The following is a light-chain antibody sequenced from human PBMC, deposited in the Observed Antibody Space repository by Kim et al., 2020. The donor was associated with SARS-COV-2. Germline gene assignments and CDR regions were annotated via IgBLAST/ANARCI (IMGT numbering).Light chain of an antibody. J-gene: IGLJ1*01. Sequence: QSALTQPPSASGSPGQSVTISCTGTSSDVGGYNYVSWYQQHPGKAPKLMIFEVNKRPSGVHDRFSGSKSGNTASLTVSGLQAEDEAYYYCSSFAGSNNVFGTGTKVTVL. CDR1: SSDVGGYNY. V-gene: IGLV2-8*01. CDR2: EVN. CDR3: SSFAGSNNV.